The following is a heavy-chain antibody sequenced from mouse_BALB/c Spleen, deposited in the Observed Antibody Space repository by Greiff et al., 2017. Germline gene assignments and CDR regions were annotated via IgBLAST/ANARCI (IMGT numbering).Heavy chain of an antibody. CDR3: ARSPLPGYFDV. CDR1: GFTFSSFG. Sequence: EVQLVESGGGLVQPGGSRKLSCAASGFTFSSFGMHWVRQAPEKGLEWVAYISSGSSTIYYADTVKGRFTISRDNPKNTLFLQMTSLRSEDTAMYYCARSPLPGYFDVWGAGTTVTVSS. J-gene: IGHJ1*01. V-gene: IGHV5-17*02. CDR2: ISSGSSTI. D-gene: IGHD5-5*01.